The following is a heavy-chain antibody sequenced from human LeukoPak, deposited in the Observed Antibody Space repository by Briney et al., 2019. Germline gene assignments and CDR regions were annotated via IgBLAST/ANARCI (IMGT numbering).Heavy chain of an antibody. D-gene: IGHD3-10*01. Sequence: PSETLSLTCAVYGGSFSSYYWSWIRQPPGKGLEWIGEINHSGSTNYNPSLKSRVTISVDTSKNQFSLKLSSVTAADTAVYYCARSRYYYGSGSYYGYWGQGTLVTVSS. CDR1: GGSFSSYY. J-gene: IGHJ4*02. CDR2: INHSGST. CDR3: ARSRYYYGSGSYYGY. V-gene: IGHV4-34*01.